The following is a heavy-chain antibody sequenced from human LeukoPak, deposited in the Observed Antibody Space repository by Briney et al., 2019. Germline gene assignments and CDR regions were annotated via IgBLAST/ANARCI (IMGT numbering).Heavy chain of an antibody. V-gene: IGHV3-30*02. Sequence: HPGGSLTLSCAASGLIFSSYGMHWVRHAPDKGLEWVACIRYDGSNKYYADSVKGRFTISRDNSKNTLYLQMKSLRAEDTAVYYCAKGMVTTKYNWFDPCGQGTLVTVSS. J-gene: IGHJ5*02. D-gene: IGHD4-17*01. CDR3: AKGMVTTKYNWFDP. CDR1: GLIFSSYG. CDR2: IRYDGSNK.